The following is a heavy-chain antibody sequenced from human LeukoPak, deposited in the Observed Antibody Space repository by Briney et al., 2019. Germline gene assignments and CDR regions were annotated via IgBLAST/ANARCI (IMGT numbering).Heavy chain of an antibody. D-gene: IGHD3-22*01. V-gene: IGHV4-59*08. CDR1: GGSISSYY. J-gene: IGHJ3*02. CDR3: ARDSSVGAFDI. Sequence: SETLSLTCTVSGGSISSYYWSWIRQPPGKGLEWIGYIYYSGSTNYNPSLKSRVTISVDTSKNQFSLKLGSVTAADTAVYYCARDSSVGAFDIWGQGTMVTVSS. CDR2: IYYSGST.